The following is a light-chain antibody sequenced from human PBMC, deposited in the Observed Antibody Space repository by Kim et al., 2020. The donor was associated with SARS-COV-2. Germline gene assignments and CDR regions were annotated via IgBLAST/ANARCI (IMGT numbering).Light chain of an antibody. CDR3: QQYETSPIT. J-gene: IGKJ5*01. CDR2: AAS. V-gene: IGKV3-20*01. CDR1: QSVRSTY. Sequence: APGEGATLSCRASQSVRSTYFAWYQQKPGQAPRLLMSAASSRAIGIPDRFSGSGSGTDFTLTISRLEPEDVAVYYCQQYETSPITFGQGTRLEIK.